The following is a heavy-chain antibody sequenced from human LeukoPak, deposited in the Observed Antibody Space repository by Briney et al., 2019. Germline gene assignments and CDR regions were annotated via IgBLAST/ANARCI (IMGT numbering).Heavy chain of an antibody. Sequence: ASVKVSCKASGYTFTGYYMHWVRRAPGQGLEWMGWINPNSGGTNYAQKFQGRVTMTRDTSISTAYMELSRLRSDDTAVYYCARDYCSSTSCYTRLDYWGQGTLVTVSS. V-gene: IGHV1-2*02. CDR1: GYTFTGYY. J-gene: IGHJ4*02. CDR3: ARDYCSSTSCYTRLDY. D-gene: IGHD2-2*02. CDR2: INPNSGGT.